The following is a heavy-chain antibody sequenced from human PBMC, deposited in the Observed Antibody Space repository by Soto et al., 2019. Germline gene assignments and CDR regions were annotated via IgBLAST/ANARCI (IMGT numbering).Heavy chain of an antibody. CDR2: IYYSGST. CDR1: GGSISSYY. J-gene: IGHJ3*02. V-gene: IGHV4-59*01. CDR3: ARVTPLYYYDSSGSQGAFDI. Sequence: PSETLSLTCTVSGGSISSYYWSWIRQPPGKGLEWIGYIYYSGSTNYNPSLKSRVTISVDTSKNQFSLKLSSVTAADTAVYYCARVTPLYYYDSSGSQGAFDIWGQGTMVTVSS. D-gene: IGHD3-22*01.